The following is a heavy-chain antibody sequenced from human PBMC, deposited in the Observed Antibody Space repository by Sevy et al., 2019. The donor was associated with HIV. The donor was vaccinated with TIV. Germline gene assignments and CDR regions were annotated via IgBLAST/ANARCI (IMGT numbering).Heavy chain of an antibody. J-gene: IGHJ6*02. D-gene: IGHD3-22*01. Sequence: GGSLRLSCAASGFTFSDYYMSWIRQAPGKGLEWISYISSSGSATYYADSVKGRFTISRDNSKNTLYLQMNSLRAEDTAVYYCAKWGDYYDSSGYYSGESNYYYYYGMDVWGQGTTVTVSS. CDR1: GFTFSDYY. CDR2: ISSSGSAT. V-gene: IGHV3-11*01. CDR3: AKWGDYYDSSGYYSGESNYYYYYGMDV.